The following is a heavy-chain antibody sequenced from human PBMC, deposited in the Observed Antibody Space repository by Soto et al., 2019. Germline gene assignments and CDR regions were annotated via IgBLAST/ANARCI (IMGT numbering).Heavy chain of an antibody. D-gene: IGHD2-21*02. CDR1: GFTFRAYT. CDR3: AKTVPVTARIRFDY. Sequence: EVQLLESGGGLVQPGGSLRLSCAGSGFTFRAYTMAWVRQAPGKGLEWVSGIDGRDGTYYADSVKGRFNISRDSSRNTLLLQMNSLRADDTAVYYCAKTVPVTARIRFDYGGQGALVTVSS. V-gene: IGHV3-23*01. CDR2: IDGRDGT. J-gene: IGHJ4*02.